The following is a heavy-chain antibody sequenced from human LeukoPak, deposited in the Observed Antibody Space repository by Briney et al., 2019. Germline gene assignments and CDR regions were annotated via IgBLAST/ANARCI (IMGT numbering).Heavy chain of an antibody. J-gene: IGHJ4*02. Sequence: SETLSLTCSVSGGPIRGYYWGWIRQSPGKGLEWIGYVYYSGLTDYNPSLKNRVDVSVDTSKSQFSLKLTSVTAADTAFYYCARGPPPDFDYWGQGTLVTVSS. CDR3: ARGPPPDFDY. V-gene: IGHV4-59*13. CDR1: GGPIRGYY. CDR2: VYYSGLT.